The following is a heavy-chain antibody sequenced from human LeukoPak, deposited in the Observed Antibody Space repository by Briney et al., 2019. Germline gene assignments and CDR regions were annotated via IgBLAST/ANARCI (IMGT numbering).Heavy chain of an antibody. Sequence: GGSLRLSCAASGFTFSNYDFHWVRHATGEGLEWVSAIGTAGDPYYPGSVKGRFTISREDAKNSLYLHMNSLRAGDTAMYYCARVRAVAGLNWYFDLWGRGTLVTVSS. CDR3: ARVRAVAGLNWYFDL. J-gene: IGHJ2*01. CDR2: IGTAGDP. CDR1: GFTFSNYD. V-gene: IGHV3-13*05. D-gene: IGHD6-19*01.